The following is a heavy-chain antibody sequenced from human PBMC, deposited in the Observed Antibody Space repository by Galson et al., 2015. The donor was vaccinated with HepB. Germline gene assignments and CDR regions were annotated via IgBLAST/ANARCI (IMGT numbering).Heavy chain of an antibody. CDR2: INTNTGNP. J-gene: IGHJ6*03. Sequence: SVKVSCKASGYTFTSYAMNWVRQAPGQGLEWMGWINTNTGNPTYAQGFTGRFVFSLDTSVSTAYLQISSLKAEDTAVYYCARLLGGIYYYYYYMDVWGKGTTVTVSS. V-gene: IGHV7-4-1*02. CDR3: ARLLGGIYYYYYYMDV. D-gene: IGHD3-16*01. CDR1: GYTFTSYA.